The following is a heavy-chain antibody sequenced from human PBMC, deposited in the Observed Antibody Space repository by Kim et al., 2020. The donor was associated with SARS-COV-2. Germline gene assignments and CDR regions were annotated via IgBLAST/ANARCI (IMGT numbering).Heavy chain of an antibody. Sequence: LSLTCAASGFTFSSYEMNWVRQAPGKGLEWVSYISSSGSTIYYADSVKGRFTISRDNAKNSLYLQMNSLRAEDTAVYYCARAPSYGGGWFDPWGQGTLVTVSS. CDR1: GFTFSSYE. J-gene: IGHJ5*02. D-gene: IGHD3-16*01. V-gene: IGHV3-48*03. CDR2: ISSSGSTI. CDR3: ARAPSYGGGWFDP.